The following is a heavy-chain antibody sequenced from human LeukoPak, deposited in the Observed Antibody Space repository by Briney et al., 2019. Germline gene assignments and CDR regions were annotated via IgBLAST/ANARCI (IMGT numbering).Heavy chain of an antibody. Sequence: SETLSLTCTVSGGSVSSSTFYWGWIRQPAGKGLEWIGRIYTSGSTNYNASLKSRVSMSVDTSKNQFSLKLSSVTAADTAVFYCARENSGSYREFDYWGQGTLVTVSS. CDR3: ARENSGSYREFDY. J-gene: IGHJ4*02. V-gene: IGHV4-61*02. CDR2: IYTSGST. CDR1: GGSVSSSTFY. D-gene: IGHD1-26*01.